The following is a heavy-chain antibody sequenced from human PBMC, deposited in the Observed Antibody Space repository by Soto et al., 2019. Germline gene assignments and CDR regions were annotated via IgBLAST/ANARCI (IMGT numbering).Heavy chain of an antibody. J-gene: IGHJ4*02. Sequence: EVQLVESGGGLVRPGGSLSLSCAASGFTFGSYWMSWVRQAPGKGLEGGANIKEEGIDMYYVDSVKGRFTISRDNAKNSLYLQMNSLRAEDTAVYYCATEVWVYYDFWSGYSDYWGQGTLVTVSS. CDR2: IKEEGIDM. V-gene: IGHV3-7*01. D-gene: IGHD3-3*01. CDR3: ATEVWVYYDFWSGYSDY. CDR1: GFTFGSYW.